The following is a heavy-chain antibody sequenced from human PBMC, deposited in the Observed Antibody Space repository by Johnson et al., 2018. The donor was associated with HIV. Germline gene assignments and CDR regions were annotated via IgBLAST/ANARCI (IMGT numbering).Heavy chain of an antibody. CDR2: LSWNSGTV. CDR3: ARDPEIAARADAFDI. V-gene: IGHV3-9*01. J-gene: IGHJ3*02. CDR1: GFTFDDYA. Sequence: VQLVESGGGFIQAGRSLRLSCAASGFTFDDYAMHWVRQAPGKGLEWVSGLSWNSGTVAYADSVKGRFTISRDNARKSLYLQMNSLRTEDTALYYCARDPEIAARADAFDIWGQGTMVTVSS. D-gene: IGHD6-6*01.